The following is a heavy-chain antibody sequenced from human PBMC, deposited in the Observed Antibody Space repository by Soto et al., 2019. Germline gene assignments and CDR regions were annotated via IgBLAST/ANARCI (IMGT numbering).Heavy chain of an antibody. Sequence: QLAESGGNVVQPGKSLRLSCVASGFTFRSYGMHWVRQAPGKGLEWVATISHDGKNEYYADSVKGRFTVSRDNSRDTIYLEVNSVKTDDTAVYYCAKDMGPSPRPPDSLDIWGQGTVVTVSS. CDR1: GFTFRSYG. D-gene: IGHD3-10*01. V-gene: IGHV3-30*18. CDR2: ISHDGKNE. CDR3: AKDMGPSPRPPDSLDI. J-gene: IGHJ3*02.